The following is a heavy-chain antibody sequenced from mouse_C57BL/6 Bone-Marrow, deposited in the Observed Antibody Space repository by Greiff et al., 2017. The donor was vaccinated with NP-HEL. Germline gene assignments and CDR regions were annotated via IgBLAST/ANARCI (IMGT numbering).Heavy chain of an antibody. CDR2: IYPGDGDT. D-gene: IGHD1-1*01. Sequence: VQLQESGPELVKPGASVKISCKASGYAFSSSWMNWVKQRPGKGLEWIGRIYPGDGDTNYNGKFKGKATLTADKSSSTAYMQLSSLTSEDSAVYFCATHYYGSNWYFDVWGTGTTVTAPS. CDR1: GYAFSSSW. V-gene: IGHV1-82*01. CDR3: ATHYYGSNWYFDV. J-gene: IGHJ1*03.